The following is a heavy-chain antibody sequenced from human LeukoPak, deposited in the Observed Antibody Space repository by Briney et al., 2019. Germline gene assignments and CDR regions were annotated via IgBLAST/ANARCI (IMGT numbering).Heavy chain of an antibody. CDR3: ARDSSGWTYYYYGMDV. J-gene: IGHJ6*02. V-gene: IGHV4-59*12. Sequence: SDSLSLTCTVSGGSISSYYWSWIRQPPGKGLEWIGYIYYSGSTNYNPSLKSRVTISVDTSKNQFSLKLSSVTAADTAVYYCARDSSGWTYYYYGMDVWGQGTTVTVSS. CDR1: GGSISSYY. CDR2: IYYSGST. D-gene: IGHD6-19*01.